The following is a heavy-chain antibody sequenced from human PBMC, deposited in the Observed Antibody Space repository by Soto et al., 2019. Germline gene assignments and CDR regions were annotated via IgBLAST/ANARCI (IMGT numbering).Heavy chain of an antibody. J-gene: IGHJ6*02. V-gene: IGHV4-4*02. Sequence: PSETLSLTCRVSGTSISSSYWWAWVRQSPGKGLEWIGEINDSGSTKYNPSLKSRVTISVDRSKSQFSLNLSSVTAADTAIYFCARVPVRKYYRAGSYQNYYFGMDVWGQGTTVTVSS. CDR3: ARVPVRKYYRAGSYQNYYFGMDV. CDR1: GTSISSSYW. CDR2: INDSGST. D-gene: IGHD3-10*01.